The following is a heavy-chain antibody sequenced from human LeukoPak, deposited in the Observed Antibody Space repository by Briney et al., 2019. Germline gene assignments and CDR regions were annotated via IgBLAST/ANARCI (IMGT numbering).Heavy chain of an antibody. V-gene: IGHV3-30*02. CDR2: IRYDGSNK. CDR1: GFTFSSYG. CDR3: AKDSGYYDYVWGSYHQDY. D-gene: IGHD3-16*01. J-gene: IGHJ4*02. Sequence: GGSLRLSCAASGFTFSSYGMHWVRQAPGKGLEWVAFIRYDGSNKYYADSVKGRFTISRDNSKNTLYLQMNSLRAEDTAVYYCAKDSGYYDYVWGSYHQDYWGQGTLVTVSS.